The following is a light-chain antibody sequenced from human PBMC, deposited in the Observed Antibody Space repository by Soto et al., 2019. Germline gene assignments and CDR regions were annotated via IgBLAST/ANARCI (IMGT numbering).Light chain of an antibody. Sequence: EIVMTQSPVTLSVSPGESVTLSGRASQSVGTNLAWYQQKPGQAPSLLIYGVSTRATGIPTRFSGSGSGRQFTLTISSLQSEDFAVYYCQQYNNWPQTFGQGTKVDIK. CDR3: QQYNNWPQT. J-gene: IGKJ1*01. CDR2: GVS. CDR1: QSVGTN. V-gene: IGKV3-15*01.